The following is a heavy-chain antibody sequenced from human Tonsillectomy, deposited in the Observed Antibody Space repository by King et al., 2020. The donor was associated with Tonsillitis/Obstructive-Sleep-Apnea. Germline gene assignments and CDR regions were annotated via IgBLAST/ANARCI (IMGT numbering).Heavy chain of an antibody. D-gene: IGHD3-22*01. CDR3: TRDGWPAYNDRGGYLGPDY. Sequence: QLVQSGGGLVKPGGSLRLSCEASGFTFSNAWMSWVRQAPGKGLEWVGRIKRKTDGGTRDYAAPVEGRFIISRDDSKNTLYLQMHSLKTEDTAVYYCTRDGWPAYNDRGGYLGPDYWGQGTLVTVSS. V-gene: IGHV3-15*01. J-gene: IGHJ4*02. CDR1: GFTFSNAW. CDR2: IKRKTDGGTR.